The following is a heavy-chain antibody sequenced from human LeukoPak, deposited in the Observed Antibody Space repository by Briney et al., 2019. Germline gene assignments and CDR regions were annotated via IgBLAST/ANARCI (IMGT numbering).Heavy chain of an antibody. D-gene: IGHD1-20*01. J-gene: IGHJ4*02. CDR1: GYTFTSCG. Sequence: GASVKVSCKPSGYTFTSCGISWVRQAPGQGLEWMGWIGAYNGDTNYAQKFQGRVTMTTDASTSTAYMDLSSLRSDDTAVYYCTTDHSSCDNCPSFDYWGQGTLVTVSS. V-gene: IGHV1-18*04. CDR2: IGAYNGDT. CDR3: TTDHSSCDNCPSFDY.